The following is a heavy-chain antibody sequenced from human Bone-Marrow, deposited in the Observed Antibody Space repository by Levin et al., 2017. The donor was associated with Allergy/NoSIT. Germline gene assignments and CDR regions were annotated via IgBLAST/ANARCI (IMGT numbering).Heavy chain of an antibody. V-gene: IGHV4-31*03. CDR2: IYFSGSTYFSGST. J-gene: IGHJ4*02. CDR1: GGSISSENSY. Sequence: SQTLSLTCSVSGGSISSENSYWSWVRQYPGKGLEWIGYIYFSGSTYFSGSTYYSPSLKSRVTISGDTSKNQFSLKLTSVTAADTAVYYCARDARITRVRGVMHPFDYWGQGILVTVSS. D-gene: IGHD3-10*01. CDR3: ARDARITRVRGVMHPFDY.